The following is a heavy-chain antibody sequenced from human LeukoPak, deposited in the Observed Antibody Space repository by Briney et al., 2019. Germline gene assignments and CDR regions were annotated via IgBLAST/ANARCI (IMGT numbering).Heavy chain of an antibody. CDR1: GGSISSSSYY. Sequence: SETLSLTFTVSGGSISSSSYYWGWIRQPPGKGLEWIGSIYYSGSTYYNPSLKSRVTISVDTSKNQFSLKLSSVTAADTAVYYCARELGIFGVESRSNNWFDPWGQGTLVTVSS. D-gene: IGHD3-3*01. J-gene: IGHJ5*02. CDR3: ARELGIFGVESRSNNWFDP. CDR2: IYYSGST. V-gene: IGHV4-39*02.